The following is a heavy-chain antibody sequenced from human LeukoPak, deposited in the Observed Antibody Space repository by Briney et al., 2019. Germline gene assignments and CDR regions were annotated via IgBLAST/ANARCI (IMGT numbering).Heavy chain of an antibody. CDR3: ARPGAHYDSSGYYRY. J-gene: IGHJ4*02. CDR1: GYTFTGYY. V-gene: IGHV1-2*02. Sequence: ASVKVSCKASGYTFTGYYMHWVRQAPGQGLEWMGWINPNSGGTNYAQKFQGRVTMTRDTSISTAYMELSRLRSDDTAVYYCARPGAHYDSSGYYRYWGQGTLVTVSS. D-gene: IGHD3-22*01. CDR2: INPNSGGT.